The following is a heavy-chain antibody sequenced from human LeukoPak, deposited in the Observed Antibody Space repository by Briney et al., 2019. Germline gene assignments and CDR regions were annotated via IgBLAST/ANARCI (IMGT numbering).Heavy chain of an antibody. D-gene: IGHD3-10*02. J-gene: IGHJ6*04. Sequence: GGTLRLSCAASGFIFSNYVMNWVRQAPGKGLEGGSDISSSCSTISYADSVKGRFTISREHAKNSLYLQMNSVRAEDPAVYYCAELGITMIGAVWGKGTTVTISS. CDR3: AELGITMIGAV. V-gene: IGHV3-48*04. CDR1: GFIFSNYV. CDR2: ISSSCSTI.